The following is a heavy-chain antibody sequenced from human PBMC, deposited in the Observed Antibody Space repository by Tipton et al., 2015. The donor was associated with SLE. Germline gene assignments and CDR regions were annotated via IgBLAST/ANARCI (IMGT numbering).Heavy chain of an antibody. J-gene: IGHJ2*01. CDR3: ASAVVVNNDWYFDL. CDR1: GYSISSGYY. Sequence: TLSLTCAVSGYSISSGYYWGWIRQPPGKGLEWIGSIYHSGSTNYNPSLKSRVTISVDTSKNQFSLKLSSVTAADTAVYYCASAVVVNNDWYFDLWGRGTLVTVSS. V-gene: IGHV4-38-2*01. CDR2: IYHSGST. D-gene: IGHD3-22*01.